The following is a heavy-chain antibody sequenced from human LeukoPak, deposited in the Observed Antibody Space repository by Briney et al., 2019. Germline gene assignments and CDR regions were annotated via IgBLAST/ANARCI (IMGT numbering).Heavy chain of an antibody. CDR1: GGTFSSYA. D-gene: IGHD3-10*01. J-gene: IGHJ6*03. V-gene: IGHV1-69*13. CDR3: AGHNHEVRGVIGDYYYYMDV. Sequence: SVKVSCKASGGTFSSYAISWVRQAPGQGLEWMGGIIPIFGTANYAQKFQGRVTITADESTSTAYMELSSLRSEDTAVYYCAGHNHEVRGVIGDYYYYMDVWGKGTTVTISS. CDR2: IIPIFGTA.